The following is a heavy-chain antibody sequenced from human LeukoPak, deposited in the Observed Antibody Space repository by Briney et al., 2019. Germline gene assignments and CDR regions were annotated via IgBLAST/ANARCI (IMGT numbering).Heavy chain of an antibody. V-gene: IGHV1-18*01. D-gene: IGHD1-26*01. CDR3: ARGWELPDY. CDR1: GYTFTSYG. J-gene: IGHJ4*02. Sequence: ASVKVTCKASGYTFTSYGISWVRQAPGQWLEWMGWISAYNGNTNYAQNFQGRVTMTSDTSISTAYMELSRLRSDDTAVYYCARGWELPDYWGQGTLVTVSS. CDR2: ISAYNGNT.